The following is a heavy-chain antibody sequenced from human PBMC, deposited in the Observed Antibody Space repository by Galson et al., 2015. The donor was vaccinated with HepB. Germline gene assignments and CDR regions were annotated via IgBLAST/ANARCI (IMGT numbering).Heavy chain of an antibody. Sequence: SLRLSCAASGFTFSSYAMSWVRQAPGKGLEWVSAISGSGGSTYYADSVKGRFTISRDNSKNTLYLQMNSLRAEDTAVYYCAKEEGLGDCGGDCYPEPDLPDYWGQGTLVTVSS. J-gene: IGHJ4*02. V-gene: IGHV3-23*01. CDR3: AKEEGLGDCGGDCYPEPDLPDY. D-gene: IGHD2-21*02. CDR2: ISGSGGST. CDR1: GFTFSSYA.